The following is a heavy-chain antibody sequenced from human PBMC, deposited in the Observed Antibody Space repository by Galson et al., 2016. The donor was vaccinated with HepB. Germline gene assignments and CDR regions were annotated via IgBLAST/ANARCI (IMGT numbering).Heavy chain of an antibody. D-gene: IGHD1-26*01. V-gene: IGHV3-9*01. J-gene: IGHJ1*01. CDR3: EQDKASMPVGATNFQH. CDR2: ISWNSGSI. CDR1: GFIFKDYA. Sequence: SLRLSCAASGFIFKDYAMHWVRQAPGKGLEWVSSISWNSGSIGYADSVKGRFTISRDNAKNSLYLQMNSLRAEDTAFYYCEQDKASMPVGATNFQHWGQGTLVTVAS.